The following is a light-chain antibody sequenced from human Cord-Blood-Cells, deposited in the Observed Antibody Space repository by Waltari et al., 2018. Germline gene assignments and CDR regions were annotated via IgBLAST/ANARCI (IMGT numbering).Light chain of an antibody. CDR2: KAS. CDR3: QQYNSYWT. J-gene: IGKJ1*01. Sequence: DIQMTQSPSTLSASVGDSVSITCRASQSISSWLAWYQQKPGKAPKLLIYKASSLESGVPSRFSGSGSGTEFSLSSSSLQPDNFATYYCQQYNSYWTYDQGTKVEIK. CDR1: QSISSW. V-gene: IGKV1-5*03.